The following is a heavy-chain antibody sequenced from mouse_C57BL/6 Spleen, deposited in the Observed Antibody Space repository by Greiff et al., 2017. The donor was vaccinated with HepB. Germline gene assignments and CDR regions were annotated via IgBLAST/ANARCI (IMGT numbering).Heavy chain of an antibody. V-gene: IGHV1-76*01. J-gene: IGHJ1*03. CDR2: IYPGSGNT. CDR1: GYTFTDYY. D-gene: IGHD1-1*01. Sequence: QVQLQQSGAELVRPGASVKLSCKASGYTFTDYYINWVKQRPGQGLEWIARIYPGSGNTYYNEKFKGKATLTAEKSSSTAYMQLSSLTSEDSAVYFCARYYGSSLDWYFDVWGTGTTVTVSS. CDR3: ARYYGSSLDWYFDV.